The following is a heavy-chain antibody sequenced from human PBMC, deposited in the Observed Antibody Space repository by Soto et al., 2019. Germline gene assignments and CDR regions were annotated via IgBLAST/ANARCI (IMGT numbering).Heavy chain of an antibody. CDR3: ARDRVYYFDTSGYHIFDY. V-gene: IGHV3-30-3*01. D-gene: IGHD3-22*01. J-gene: IGHJ4*02. CDR2: VSYDGSKQ. CDR1: GFTFSNYA. Sequence: QVKLVESGGGVVQPGRSLRVSCAASGFTFSNYAMHWVRQAPDKGLEWVAVVSYDGSKQFYADSVECRFTITRDSSKSPLCLHVDNLRDKQTAVYYCARDRVYYFDTSGYHIFDYGGQGTLVSVSS.